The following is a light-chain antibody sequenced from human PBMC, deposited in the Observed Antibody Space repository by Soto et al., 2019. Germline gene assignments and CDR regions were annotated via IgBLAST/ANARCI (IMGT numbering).Light chain of an antibody. CDR2: ATS. V-gene: IGKV1-39*01. CDR1: QSVSRY. CDR3: QQSYGIPPFT. J-gene: IGKJ3*01. Sequence: DIQMTQSPSSLSASVGDSVSITCRTSQSVSRYVNWYQQKAGTAPKLLIYATSKLQSGVPSRFSGSGPGTDFTLSISSLQPEDVATYYCQQSYGIPPFTFGPGTRVDI.